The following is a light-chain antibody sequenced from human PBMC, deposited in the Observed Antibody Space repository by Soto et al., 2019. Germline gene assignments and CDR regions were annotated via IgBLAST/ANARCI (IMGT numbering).Light chain of an antibody. CDR1: SSDVGAYKY. J-gene: IGLJ1*01. CDR2: EVS. Sequence: QSALTQPASVSGSPGQSITISCTGTSSDVGAYKYVSWYQEHPGKAPKLMIYEVSNRPSGVSNRFSGSKSGNTASLTISGLQAEDEADYYCCSYTGDSSPYVFGSGTKLTVL. CDR3: CSYTGDSSPYV. V-gene: IGLV2-14*01.